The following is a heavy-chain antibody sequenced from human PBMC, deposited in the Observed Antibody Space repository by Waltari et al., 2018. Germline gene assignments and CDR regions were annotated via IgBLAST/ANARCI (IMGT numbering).Heavy chain of an antibody. D-gene: IGHD6-13*01. CDR2: INHSGST. Sequence: QVQLQQWGAGLLKPSETLSLTCAVYGGSFSGYYWSWIRQPPGKGLEWIGEINHSGSTNDNPSLKRLVTIAVDTSKNQFSLKLSSVTAADTAVYYCARRGSSWPRGYYYYYMDVWGKGTTVTVSS. V-gene: IGHV4-34*01. J-gene: IGHJ6*03. CDR1: GGSFSGYY. CDR3: ARRGSSWPRGYYYYYMDV.